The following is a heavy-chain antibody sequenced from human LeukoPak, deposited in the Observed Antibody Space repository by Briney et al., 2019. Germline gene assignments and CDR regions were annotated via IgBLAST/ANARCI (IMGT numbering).Heavy chain of an antibody. V-gene: IGHV3-73*01. CDR3: IRHGDGGYDY. CDR2: IRSKANNYAT. D-gene: IGHD5-12*01. J-gene: IGHJ4*02. Sequence: SGGPLRLSCAASGFTFSGSTIHWVRQASGKGLEWVGRIRSKANNYATAYAASVKGRFTISRDDSKNTASLQMNSLKNEDTAVYYCIRHGDGGYDYWGQGTLVTVSS. CDR1: GFTFSGST.